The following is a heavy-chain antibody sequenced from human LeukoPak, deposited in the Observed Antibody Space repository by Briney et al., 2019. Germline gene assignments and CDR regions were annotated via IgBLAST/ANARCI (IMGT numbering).Heavy chain of an antibody. D-gene: IGHD2-2*01. Sequence: PSETLSLTCAVYGGSLSGYYWSWIRQSPGKGLEWIGEINHSGGTNYNASLKSRVTISVDTSKKQFSLKLNSVTAADTAVYYCARGRAVVPNYYYCGMDVWGRGTTVTVSS. J-gene: IGHJ6*02. V-gene: IGHV4-34*01. CDR3: ARGRAVVPNYYYCGMDV. CDR2: INHSGGT. CDR1: GGSLSGYY.